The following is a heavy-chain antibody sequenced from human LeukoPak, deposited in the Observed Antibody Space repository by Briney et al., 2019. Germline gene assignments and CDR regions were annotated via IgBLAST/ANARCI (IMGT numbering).Heavy chain of an antibody. V-gene: IGHV7-4-1*02. Sequence: HVASVKVSCKASGYTFTSYAMNWVRQAPGQGLEWMGWINTNTGNPTYAQGFTGWFVFSLDTSVSTAYLQISSLKAEDTAVYYCARARVGYYDFWSGYYRGPFDYWGQGTLVTVSS. CDR2: INTNTGNP. D-gene: IGHD3-3*01. J-gene: IGHJ4*02. CDR3: ARARVGYYDFWSGYYRGPFDY. CDR1: GYTFTSYA.